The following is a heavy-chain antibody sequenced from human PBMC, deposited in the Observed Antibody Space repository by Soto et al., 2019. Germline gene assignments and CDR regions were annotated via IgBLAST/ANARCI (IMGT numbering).Heavy chain of an antibody. CDR1: GYTFTSYG. J-gene: IGHJ5*02. CDR2: ISAYNGNT. V-gene: IGHV1-18*01. D-gene: IGHD2-2*01. Sequence: QVQLVQSGAEVKKPGASVKVSCKASGYTFTSYGISWVRQAPGQGLEWMGWISAYNGNTNYAQKLQGRVTMTTDTSTSTAYMELRSRRSDDTAVYYCARDGGGRYCSSTSCYENNWFDPWGQGTLVTVSS. CDR3: ARDGGGRYCSSTSCYENNWFDP.